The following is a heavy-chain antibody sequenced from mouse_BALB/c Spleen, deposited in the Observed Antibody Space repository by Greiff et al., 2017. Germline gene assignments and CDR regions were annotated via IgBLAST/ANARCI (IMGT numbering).Heavy chain of an antibody. Sequence: VKLVESGPGLVAPSQSLSITCTVSGFSLTGYGVNWVRQPPGKGLEWMGMIWGDGSTDYNLAHKSRLSISKDNSKSQVFLKMNSLQTDDTARYYCARDYYYGSSYYFDYWGQGTTLTVSS. CDR1: GFSLTGYG. V-gene: IGHV2-6-7*01. CDR3: ARDYYYGSSYYFDY. J-gene: IGHJ2*01. D-gene: IGHD1-1*01. CDR2: IWGDGST.